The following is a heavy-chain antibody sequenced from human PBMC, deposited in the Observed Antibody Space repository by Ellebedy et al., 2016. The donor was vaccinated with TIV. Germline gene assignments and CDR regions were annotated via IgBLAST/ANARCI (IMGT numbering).Heavy chain of an antibody. D-gene: IGHD2-21*02. CDR1: GFSLSNVIMS. CDR2: IFSNDKK. J-gene: IGHJ4*02. Sequence: SGPTLVKPKETLTLTCTVSGFSLSNVIMSVSWIRQPPGKALEWLAHIFSNDKKSYMTSLKNRLTISKDTAKSQVVLTMTNMEPVDTATYYCARTLLYCGGDCSYLFDYWGQGTLVTVSS. V-gene: IGHV2-26*01. CDR3: ARTLLYCGGDCSYLFDY.